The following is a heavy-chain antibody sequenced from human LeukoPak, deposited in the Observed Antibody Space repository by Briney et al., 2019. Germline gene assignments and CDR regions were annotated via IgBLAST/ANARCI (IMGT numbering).Heavy chain of an antibody. CDR1: GGSFSGYY. Sequence: SETLSLTCAVYGGSFSGYYWSWIRQPPGKGLEWIGRMHTSGSTNYNPSLKSRVTMSGDTSKNQFSLKLSSVTAADTAVYYCARDRYYYDSSGYYRFDYWGQGTLVTVSS. CDR2: MHTSGST. D-gene: IGHD3-22*01. CDR3: ARDRYYYDSSGYYRFDY. J-gene: IGHJ4*02. V-gene: IGHV4-4*07.